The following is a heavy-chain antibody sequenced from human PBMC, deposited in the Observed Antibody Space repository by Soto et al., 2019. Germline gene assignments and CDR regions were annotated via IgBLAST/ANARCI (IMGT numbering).Heavy chain of an antibody. D-gene: IGHD5-12*01. Sequence: ASVKVSCKASGYTFTGYYMHWVRQAPGQGLEWMGWINPNSGGTNYAQKFQGWVTMTRDTSISTAYMELSRLRSDDTAVYYCARGGVDIVATAFDIWGQGTMVTVSS. J-gene: IGHJ3*02. CDR1: GYTFTGYY. V-gene: IGHV1-2*04. CDR3: ARGGVDIVATAFDI. CDR2: INPNSGGT.